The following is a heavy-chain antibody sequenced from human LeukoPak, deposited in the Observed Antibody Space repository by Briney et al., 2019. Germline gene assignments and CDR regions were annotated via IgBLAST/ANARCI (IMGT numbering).Heavy chain of an antibody. D-gene: IGHD3-9*01. CDR1: GGSISSGGYY. CDR3: AESPSGDYDTPWFDP. CDR2: IYYSGST. J-gene: IGHJ5*02. Sequence: SETLSLTCTVSGGSISSGGYYWSWIRQHPGKGLEWIGYIYYSGSTYYNPSLKSRVTISVDTSKIQFSLKLSSVTAADTAVYYWAESPSGDYDTPWFDPWGQGTLVTVSS. V-gene: IGHV4-31*03.